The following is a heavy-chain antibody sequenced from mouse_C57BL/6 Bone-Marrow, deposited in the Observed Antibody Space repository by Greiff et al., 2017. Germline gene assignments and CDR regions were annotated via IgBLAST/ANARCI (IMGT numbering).Heavy chain of an antibody. Sequence: EVHLVESGGGLVQPGGSLKLSCAASGFTFSDYYMYWVRQTPEKRLEWVAYISNGGGSTYYPDTVKGRFTISRDNAKNTLYLQMSRLKSEDTAMYYCARPHYYGSSQAWFAYWGQGTLVTVSA. CDR1: GFTFSDYY. J-gene: IGHJ3*01. V-gene: IGHV5-12*01. CDR2: ISNGGGST. D-gene: IGHD1-1*01. CDR3: ARPHYYGSSQAWFAY.